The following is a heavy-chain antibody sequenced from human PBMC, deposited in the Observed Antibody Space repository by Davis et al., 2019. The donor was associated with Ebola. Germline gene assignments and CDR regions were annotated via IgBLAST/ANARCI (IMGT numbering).Heavy chain of an antibody. D-gene: IGHD2-21*02. Sequence: GESLKISCAASGFTFSSYAMHWVRQAPGKGLEWVAVISYDGSNKYYADSVKGRFTISRDNSKNTLYLQMNSLRAEDTAVYYCARATAADYWGQGTLVTVSS. CDR3: ARATAADY. V-gene: IGHV3-30-3*01. J-gene: IGHJ4*02. CDR1: GFTFSSYA. CDR2: ISYDGSNK.